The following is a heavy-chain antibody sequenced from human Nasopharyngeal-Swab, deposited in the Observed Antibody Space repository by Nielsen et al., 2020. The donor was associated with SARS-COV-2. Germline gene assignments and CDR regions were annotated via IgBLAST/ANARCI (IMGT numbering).Heavy chain of an antibody. J-gene: IGHJ6*03. CDR3: ARESGCSSTSCYMFAYYYYSMTV. V-gene: IGHV3-21*01. D-gene: IGHD2-2*02. CDR1: GFTFSSYS. CDR2: ISSSSSYI. Sequence: GGSLRLSCAASGFTFSSYSMNWVRQAPGKGLEWVSSISSSSSYIYYADSVKGRFTISRDNAKNSLYLQMNSLRAEDTAVYYCARESGCSSTSCYMFAYYYYSMTVWAKGPRSPSP.